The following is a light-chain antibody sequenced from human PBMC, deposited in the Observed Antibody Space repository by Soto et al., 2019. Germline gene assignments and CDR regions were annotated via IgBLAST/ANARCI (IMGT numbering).Light chain of an antibody. CDR2: WAS. J-gene: IGKJ1*01. V-gene: IGKV4-1*01. CDR1: QSILYSSNNKNY. Sequence: DIVMTQSPDSLAVALGETATITCKSSQSILYSSNNKNYLAWYQQKPGQPPKLLFYWASTRESGVPGRFNGSGSGTDFTLTISSLQADDVAVYDGQHYSFTPHGTCGKVTKVDIK. CDR3: QHYSFTPHGT.